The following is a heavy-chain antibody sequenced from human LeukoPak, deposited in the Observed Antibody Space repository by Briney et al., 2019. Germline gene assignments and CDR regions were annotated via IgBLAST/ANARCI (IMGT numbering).Heavy chain of an antibody. D-gene: IGHD6-13*01. CDR1: GYTFTSYY. J-gene: IGHJ4*02. V-gene: IGHV1-18*04. Sequence: ASVKVSCKASGYTFTSYYMHWVRQAPGQGLEWLGWVSANSGNTIYAERFQGRVSMARNTSTGTAYMDLTSLRYDDTAVYYCARDRWYAFDLWGQGTLLTVSS. CDR2: VSANSGNT. CDR3: ARDRWYAFDL.